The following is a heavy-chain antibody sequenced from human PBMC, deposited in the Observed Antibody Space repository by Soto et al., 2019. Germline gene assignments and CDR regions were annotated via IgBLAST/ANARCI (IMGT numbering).Heavy chain of an antibody. CDR3: AKGWGDY. Sequence: EVPLLESGGGLVQPGGSLRLSCVASGFTFSIFAMSWVRQAPGKGLEWVSGFSGSNTYYADSVKGRFTISRDNSKNALFLQMNSLRAEDTAIYYCAKGWGDYWGQGTLVTVSS. CDR2: FSGSNT. J-gene: IGHJ4*02. V-gene: IGHV3-23*01. D-gene: IGHD7-27*01. CDR1: GFTFSIFA.